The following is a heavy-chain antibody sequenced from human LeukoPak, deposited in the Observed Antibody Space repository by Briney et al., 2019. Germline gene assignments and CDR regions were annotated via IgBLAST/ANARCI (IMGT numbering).Heavy chain of an antibody. Sequence: PSETLSLSCAVSGDSFSSHYWTWIRQSPGTGLEWIGYISHIGRTNYNPSLKSRVTISIDTSKNQFSLKLRSVTAADTAVYYCARDLVTVTKGFDIWGQGTMVSVSS. CDR1: GDSFSSHY. CDR3: ARDLVTVTKGFDI. J-gene: IGHJ3*02. CDR2: ISHIGRT. D-gene: IGHD4-17*01. V-gene: IGHV4-59*11.